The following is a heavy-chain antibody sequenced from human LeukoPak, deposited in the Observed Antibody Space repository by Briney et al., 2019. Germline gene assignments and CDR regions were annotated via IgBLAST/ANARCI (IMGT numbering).Heavy chain of an antibody. D-gene: IGHD1-1*01. CDR2: INSDGSST. V-gene: IGHV3-74*01. J-gene: IGHJ4*02. CDR3: ARAEGGGIAFLIDY. Sequence: GGSLRLSCGASGFTFSSYWMHWVRQAPGKGLVWVSRINSDGSSTSYADSVKGRFTISRDNAKNTLYLQMNSLRADDTAVYYCARAEGGGIAFLIDYWGQGTLVTVSS. CDR1: GFTFSSYW.